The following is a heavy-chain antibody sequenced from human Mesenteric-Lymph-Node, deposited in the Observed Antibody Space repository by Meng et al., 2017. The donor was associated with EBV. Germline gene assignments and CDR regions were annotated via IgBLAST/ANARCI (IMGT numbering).Heavy chain of an antibody. CDR2: IYHNGNT. Sequence: QLQQQESGPGLVKPSETLSLTCAVSGGSLSTTNWWSWVRQPPGKGLEWIGEIYHNGNTNYNPSLKSRVTISVDKSKNQFSLKLNSVTAADTAVYYCARADSSGPWHFDYWGQGTLVTVSS. V-gene: IGHV4-4*02. CDR3: ARADSSGPWHFDY. CDR1: GGSLSTTNW. D-gene: IGHD3-22*01. J-gene: IGHJ4*02.